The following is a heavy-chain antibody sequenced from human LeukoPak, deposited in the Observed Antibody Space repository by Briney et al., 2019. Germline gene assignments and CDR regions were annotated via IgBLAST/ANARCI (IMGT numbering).Heavy chain of an antibody. CDR2: ISAYNGNT. CDR1: GYTFTSYG. J-gene: IGHJ4*02. CDR3: ARVPQGWHTIFGVVTYVDY. Sequence: ASVKVSCKASGYTFTSYGISWVRQAPGQGLEWMGWISAYNGNTNYAQKLQGRVTMTTDTSTSTAYMELRSLRSDDTAVYYCARVPQGWHTIFGVVTYVDYWGQGTLVTVSS. V-gene: IGHV1-18*01. D-gene: IGHD3-3*01.